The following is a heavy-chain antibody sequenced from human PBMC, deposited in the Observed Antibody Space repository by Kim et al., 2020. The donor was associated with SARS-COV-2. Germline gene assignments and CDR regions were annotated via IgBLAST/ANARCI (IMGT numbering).Heavy chain of an antibody. CDR2: ISYDGSNK. CDR1: GFTFSSYA. D-gene: IGHD4-17*01. Sequence: GGSLRLSCAASGFTFSSYAMHWVRQAPGKGLEWVAVISYDGSNKYYADSVKGRFTISRDNSKNTLYLQMNSLRAEDTAVYYCAREDGDYFFLFDYWGQGTLVTVSS. V-gene: IGHV3-30*04. CDR3: AREDGDYFFLFDY. J-gene: IGHJ4*02.